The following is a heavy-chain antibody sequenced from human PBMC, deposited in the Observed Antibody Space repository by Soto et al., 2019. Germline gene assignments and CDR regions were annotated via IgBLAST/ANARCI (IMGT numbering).Heavy chain of an antibody. V-gene: IGHV4-34*01. CDR2: INHSGST. J-gene: IGHJ4*02. Sequence: QVQLQQWGAGLLKPSETLSLTCAVYGGSFSGYYWSWIRQPPGKGLEWIGEINHSGSTNYNPSLKSRVTISADTSTIQFSLTLSSVTAADTAVYYCARGWGRIFDYWGQGTLVTVSS. CDR1: GGSFSGYY. D-gene: IGHD7-27*01. CDR3: ARGWGRIFDY.